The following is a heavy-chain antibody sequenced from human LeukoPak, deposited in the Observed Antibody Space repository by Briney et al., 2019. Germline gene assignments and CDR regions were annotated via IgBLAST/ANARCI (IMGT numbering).Heavy chain of an antibody. CDR2: RSYSGDNK. D-gene: IGHD5-24*01. Sequence: PGGSLRLSCAASGFNLTNYAMHWVRQAPGKGLEWVTLRSYSGDNKYYADSVKGRFTFSRDKSKNTLYLQMNSLRPEDSAVYYCASDPRDGGQNVWGKGTTVTVSS. CDR3: ASDPRDGGQNV. J-gene: IGHJ6*03. CDR1: GFNLTNYA. V-gene: IGHV3-30*04.